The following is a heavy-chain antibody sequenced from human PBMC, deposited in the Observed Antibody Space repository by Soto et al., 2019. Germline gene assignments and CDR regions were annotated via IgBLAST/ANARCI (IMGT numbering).Heavy chain of an antibody. CDR1: GFTFSSYA. V-gene: IGHV3-33*08. J-gene: IGHJ4*02. Sequence: QVQLVESGGGVVQPGRSLRLSCAASGFTFSSYAMHWVRQAPGKGLEWVAVIWHDASNKYYAESVKGRFTISRDNSKNMLYLQMNSLRAEDTAVYYCARAVGPFDYWGQGTLVTVSS. CDR3: ARAVGPFDY. CDR2: IWHDASNK. D-gene: IGHD1-26*01.